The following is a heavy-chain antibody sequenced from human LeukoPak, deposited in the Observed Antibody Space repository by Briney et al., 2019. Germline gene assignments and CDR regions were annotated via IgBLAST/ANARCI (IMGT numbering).Heavy chain of an antibody. D-gene: IGHD1-7*01. Sequence: MASETLSLTCTVSGYSISSGYYWGWIRQPPGKGLEWIGSIYHSGSTYYNPSLKSRVTISVDTSKNQFSLKLSSVTAADTAVYYCARDRGPNWNYGFDPWGQGTLVTVSS. CDR2: IYHSGST. CDR3: ARDRGPNWNYGFDP. CDR1: GYSISSGYY. J-gene: IGHJ5*02. V-gene: IGHV4-38-2*02.